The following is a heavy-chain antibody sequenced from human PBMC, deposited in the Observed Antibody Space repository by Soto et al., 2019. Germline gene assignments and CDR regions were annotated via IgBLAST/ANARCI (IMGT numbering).Heavy chain of an antibody. J-gene: IGHJ4*02. CDR3: EKDMESHRIGFGDTLVGAFDY. Sequence: PGWSLRLSCAASGFTFSSYAMSWVRQAPGKGLEWVSAISGSGGSTYYADSVKGRFTISRDNSKNTLYLQMNSLRAEDTAVYYCEKDMESHRIGFGDTLVGAFDYWGQGTLVPV. V-gene: IGHV3-23*01. CDR1: GFTFSSYA. CDR2: ISGSGGST. D-gene: IGHD6-19*01.